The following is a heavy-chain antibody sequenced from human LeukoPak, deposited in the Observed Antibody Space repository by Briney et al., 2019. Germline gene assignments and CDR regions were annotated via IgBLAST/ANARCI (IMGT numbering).Heavy chain of an antibody. Sequence: GGSLRLSCAASRFTFSSYGMHWVRQAPGKGLEWVAVISYDGSNKYYADSVKGRFTISRDNSKNTLYLQMNSLRAEDTAVYYCAKSPSGYDILTGYLAAGGMDVWGKGTTVTVSS. J-gene: IGHJ6*04. CDR3: AKSPSGYDILTGYLAAGGMDV. V-gene: IGHV3-30*18. CDR2: ISYDGSNK. CDR1: RFTFSSYG. D-gene: IGHD3-9*01.